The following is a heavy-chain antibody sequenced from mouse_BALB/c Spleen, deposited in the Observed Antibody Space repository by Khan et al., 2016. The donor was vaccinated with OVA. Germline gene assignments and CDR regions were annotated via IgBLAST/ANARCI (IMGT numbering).Heavy chain of an antibody. CDR2: ISSGGDYT. Sequence: EVELVESGGDLVKPGGSLKLSCEASGFTFSSYSMSWVRQTPDKRLEWVATISSGGDYTYYPDNVKGRFTFSRDNAKNTLYLQMSSLKSEDTAMYFCASHLTGSFAYWGQGTLVTVSA. V-gene: IGHV5-6*01. J-gene: IGHJ3*01. CDR1: GFTFSSYS. CDR3: ASHLTGSFAY. D-gene: IGHD4-1*01.